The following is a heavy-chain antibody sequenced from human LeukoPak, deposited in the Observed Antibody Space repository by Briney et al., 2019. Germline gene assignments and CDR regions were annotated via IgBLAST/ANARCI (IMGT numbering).Heavy chain of an antibody. J-gene: IGHJ3*02. D-gene: IGHD2-15*01. CDR1: GYTFTGYY. CDR3: ASPSGCSGGSCYLLAFDI. CDR2: IIPIFGTA. Sequence: SVKVSCKTSGYTFTGYYMHWVRQAPGQGLKWMGGIIPIFGTANYAQKFQDRVTITADESTSTAYMELSSLRSEDTAVYYCASPSGCSGGSCYLLAFDIWGQGTVVTVSS. V-gene: IGHV1-69*13.